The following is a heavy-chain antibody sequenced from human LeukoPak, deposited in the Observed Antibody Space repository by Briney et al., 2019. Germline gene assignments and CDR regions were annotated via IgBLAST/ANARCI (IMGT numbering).Heavy chain of an antibody. CDR3: TKDLTGEMDY. D-gene: IGHD7-27*01. CDR1: GFTFSSYG. Sequence: PGGSLRLSCAASGFTFSSYGMHWVRQAPGKGLVWVSRINTDGTITTYADSVKGRFTISRDNAKNTLYLQMNSLRAEDTAVYYCTKDLTGEMDYWGQGTLVPVSS. CDR2: INTDGTIT. J-gene: IGHJ4*02. V-gene: IGHV3-74*01.